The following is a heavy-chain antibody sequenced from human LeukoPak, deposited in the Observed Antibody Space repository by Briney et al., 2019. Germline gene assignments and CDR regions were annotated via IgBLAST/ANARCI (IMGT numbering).Heavy chain of an antibody. CDR1: GFAFTGHA. CDR2: IGGDGFSA. V-gene: IGHV3-64D*06. J-gene: IGHJ4*02. Sequence: GGSLRLSCSASGFAFTGHAMHWVRKAPGKGLEYVAGIGGDGFSAFYADSMSDRVTISRDNSKSTVHLQMTSLRGEDTAVYYCVRDVDYYASGSYLGYFDYWGQGTLVSVSS. D-gene: IGHD3-10*01. CDR3: VRDVDYYASGSYLGYFDY.